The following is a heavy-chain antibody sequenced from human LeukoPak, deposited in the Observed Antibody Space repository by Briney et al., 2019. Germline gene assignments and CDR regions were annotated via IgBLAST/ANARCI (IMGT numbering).Heavy chain of an antibody. J-gene: IGHJ4*02. CDR2: MNPNSGNT. CDR3: ARGTKIAVAGTSQRKKFDF. Sequence: GASVKVSCKASGYTFTSFDINWVRQATGQGLEWMGWMNPNSGNTVYAQKFQGRVTITRNTSIDTAYMELSSLRSEDTAVYYCARGTKIAVAGTSQRKKFDFWGQGTLVTVSS. D-gene: IGHD6-19*01. CDR1: GYTFTSFD. V-gene: IGHV1-8*03.